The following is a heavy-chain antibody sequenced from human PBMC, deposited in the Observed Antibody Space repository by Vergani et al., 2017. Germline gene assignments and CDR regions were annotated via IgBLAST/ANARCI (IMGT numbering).Heavy chain of an antibody. J-gene: IGHJ4*02. V-gene: IGHV3-23*01. CDR2: ISISGGST. Sequence: EVQLLESGGGLVQPGGSLRLSCAASGFTFSSYAMSWVRQAPGKGLEWVSVISISGGSTNYADSVKGRFTISRDNSRNTLYLQMNSLRAEDTAVYYCAKDVIRNYDFWSGYYTDWGQGTLVTVSS. CDR1: GFTFSSYA. CDR3: AKDVIRNYDFWSGYYTD. D-gene: IGHD3-3*01.